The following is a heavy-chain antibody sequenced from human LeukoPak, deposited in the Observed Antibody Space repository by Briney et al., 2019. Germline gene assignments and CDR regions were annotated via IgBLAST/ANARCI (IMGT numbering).Heavy chain of an antibody. V-gene: IGHV3-23*01. D-gene: IGHD5-12*01. Sequence: PGGSLRLSCAASGFTFSSYAMSWVRQAPGKGLEWVSAISGSGGSTYYADSAKGRFTISRDNSKNTLYLQMNSLRAEDTAVYYCAKDKGYSGYEEYFQHWGQGTLVTVSS. CDR3: AKDKGYSGYEEYFQH. J-gene: IGHJ1*01. CDR2: ISGSGGST. CDR1: GFTFSSYA.